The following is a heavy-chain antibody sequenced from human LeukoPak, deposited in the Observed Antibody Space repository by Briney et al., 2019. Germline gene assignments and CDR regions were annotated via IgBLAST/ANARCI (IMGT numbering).Heavy chain of an antibody. CDR1: GYTFTSYD. CDR2: MNPNSGNT. J-gene: IGHJ3*02. Sequence: ASVKVSCKASGYTFTSYDINWVRQATGQGLEWMGWMNPNSGNTGYAQKFQGRVTMTRNTSISTAYMELSSLRSEDTVVYYCARSNLFTNDAFDIWGQGTMVTVSS. D-gene: IGHD2-2*01. V-gene: IGHV1-8*01. CDR3: ARSNLFTNDAFDI.